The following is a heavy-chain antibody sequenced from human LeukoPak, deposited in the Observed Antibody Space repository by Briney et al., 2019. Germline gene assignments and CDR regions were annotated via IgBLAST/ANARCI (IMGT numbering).Heavy chain of an antibody. CDR3: AKKYSSSWYPSPRYGMDV. J-gene: IGHJ6*02. CDR1: GFTFSSYG. CDR2: ISGSGGST. Sequence: PGRSLRLSCAASGFTFSSYGMHWVRQAPGKGLEWVSAISGSGGSTYYADSVKGRFTISRDDSKNTLYLQMNSLRAEDTAVYYCAKKYSSSWYPSPRYGMDVWGQGTTVTVSS. D-gene: IGHD6-13*01. V-gene: IGHV3-23*01.